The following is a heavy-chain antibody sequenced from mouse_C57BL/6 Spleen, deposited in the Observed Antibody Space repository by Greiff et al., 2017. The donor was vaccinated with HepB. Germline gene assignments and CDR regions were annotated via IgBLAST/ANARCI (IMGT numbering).Heavy chain of an antibody. Sequence: VKLVESGPELVRPGASVKISCKAPGYTFTSHWMQWVRQRPGQGLEWIGEIFPGSGSTCYNEKFKGKATLTVDTSSSTAYMQLSSLTSEDSAVYFCATRDPSYYDYDGGFDYWGQGTTLTVSS. CDR1: GYTFTSHW. V-gene: IGHV1-56*01. CDR3: ATRDPSYYDYDGGFDY. J-gene: IGHJ2*01. CDR2: IFPGSGST. D-gene: IGHD2-4*01.